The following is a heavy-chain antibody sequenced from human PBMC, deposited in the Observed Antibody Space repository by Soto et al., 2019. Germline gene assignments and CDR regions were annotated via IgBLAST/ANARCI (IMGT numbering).Heavy chain of an antibody. V-gene: IGHV3-23*01. CDR3: AKSGGLRFGDYYYYYMDV. D-gene: IGHD5-12*01. CDR2: ISGSGGST. CDR1: GFTFSSYA. Sequence: GGSLRLSCAASGFTFSSYAMSWVRQAPGKGLEWVSAISGSGGSTYYADSVKGRFTISRDNSKNTLYLQMNSLRAEDTAVYYCAKSGGLRFGDYYYYYMDVWGKGTTVTVSS. J-gene: IGHJ6*03.